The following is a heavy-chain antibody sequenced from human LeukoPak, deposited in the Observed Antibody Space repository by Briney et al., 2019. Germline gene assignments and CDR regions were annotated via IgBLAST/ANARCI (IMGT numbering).Heavy chain of an antibody. D-gene: IGHD3-22*01. V-gene: IGHV5-51*01. CDR3: ARVYYDDSSGYYWSSLDY. Sequence: GESLKISCKGSGYSFTSYWLGWVRQMPGKGLEWMGIIYTGDSDTRYSPSFQGQVTISADKSISTAYLQWSSLKASDTAMYYCARVYYDDSSGYYWSSLDYWGGGTLVTVSS. CDR1: GYSFTSYW. J-gene: IGHJ2*01. CDR2: IYTGDSDT.